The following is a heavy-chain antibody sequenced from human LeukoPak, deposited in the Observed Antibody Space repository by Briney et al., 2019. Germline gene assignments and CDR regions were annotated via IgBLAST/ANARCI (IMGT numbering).Heavy chain of an antibody. CDR2: IIPIFGTA. CDR1: GGTFSSYA. CDR3: ARPQYYGSGSPLDY. D-gene: IGHD3-10*01. V-gene: IGHV1-69*05. Sequence: SSVKVSCKASGGTFSSYAISWVRQAPGQGLEWMGRIIPIFGTANYAQKFQGRVTITTDESTSTAYVELSSLRSEDTAVYYCARPQYYGSGSPLDYWGQGTLVTVSS. J-gene: IGHJ4*02.